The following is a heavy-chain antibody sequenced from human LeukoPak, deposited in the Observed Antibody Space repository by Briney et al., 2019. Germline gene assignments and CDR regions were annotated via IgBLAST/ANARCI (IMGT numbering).Heavy chain of an antibody. V-gene: IGHV3-11*04. D-gene: IGHD4-11*01. Sequence: GGSLRLSCAASGFTFSDYYMSWIRQAPGKGLEWVSYISSSGGTIYYADSVKGRFTISRDNAKNSLYLQMNSLRAEDSAVYYCARVLHAYLQSSPLNYWGQGTLVTVSS. J-gene: IGHJ4*02. CDR3: ARVLHAYLQSSPLNY. CDR1: GFTFSDYY. CDR2: ISSSGGTI.